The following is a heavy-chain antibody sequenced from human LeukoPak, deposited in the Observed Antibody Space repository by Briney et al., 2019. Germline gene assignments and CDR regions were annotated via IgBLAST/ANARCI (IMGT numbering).Heavy chain of an antibody. D-gene: IGHD6-19*01. CDR1: GFTFSSYS. J-gene: IGHJ3*02. CDR2: ISSSSSYI. V-gene: IGHV3-21*01. Sequence: GGSLRLSCAASGFTFSSYSMNWVRQAPGKGLEWVSSISSSSSYIYYADSVKGRFTISRDNAKNSLYLQMNSLRAEDTAVYYCARSRAGGGAFDIWGQGTMVTVSS. CDR3: ARSRAGGGAFDI.